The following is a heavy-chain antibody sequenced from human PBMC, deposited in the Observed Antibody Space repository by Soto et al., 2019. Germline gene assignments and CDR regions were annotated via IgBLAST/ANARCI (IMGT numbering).Heavy chain of an antibody. CDR1: GFSLSTIGVG. D-gene: IGHD3-10*01. CDR3: APRPFIMVRGRGEISDAFNF. Sequence: SGPTLVNPTQTLTLTCTFSGFSLSTIGVGVGWIRQPPGKALEWLALIYWNDDKRYSPSLKSRLTITKDTSKNQEVLTMTNMDHVDQSTYYCAPRPFIMVRGRGEISDAFNFWGQGTLVTVS. J-gene: IGHJ3*01. V-gene: IGHV2-5*01. CDR2: IYWNDDK.